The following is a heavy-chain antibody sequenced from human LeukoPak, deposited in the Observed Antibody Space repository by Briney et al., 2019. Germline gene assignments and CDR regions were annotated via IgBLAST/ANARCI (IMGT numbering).Heavy chain of an antibody. CDR1: GGSISSSSYY. Sequence: SETLSLTCTVSGGSISSSSYYWGWIRQPPGKGLEWIGSIYYSGSTYYNPSLKSRVTISVDTSKNQFSLKLSSVTAADTAVYYCARQLTGTGFDPWGQGTLVTVSS. V-gene: IGHV4-39*01. CDR2: IYYSGST. J-gene: IGHJ5*02. D-gene: IGHD1-7*01. CDR3: ARQLTGTGFDP.